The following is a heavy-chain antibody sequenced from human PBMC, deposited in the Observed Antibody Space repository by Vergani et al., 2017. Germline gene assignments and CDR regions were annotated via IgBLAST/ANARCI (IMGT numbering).Heavy chain of an antibody. V-gene: IGHV3-30*03. J-gene: IGHJ5*02. CDR2: ISKDGTHD. CDR3: ARDLRLLYNRFDP. CDR1: GFGFKNFA. D-gene: IGHD1-14*01. Sequence: QVSLVESGGGVVQPGRSLTLTCSASGFGFKNFAMHWVRQAPGKGLEWVATISKDGTHDYYEPSVGGRFTVSRDNSKSTMYLQMNSLRDEDTGVYYCARDLRLLYNRFDPWGQGTLVTVSS.